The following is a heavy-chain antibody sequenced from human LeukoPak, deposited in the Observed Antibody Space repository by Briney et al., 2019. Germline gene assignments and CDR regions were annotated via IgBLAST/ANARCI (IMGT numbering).Heavy chain of an antibody. J-gene: IGHJ4*02. CDR2: IFPHDSSV. Sequence: NRGESLKISCRVSGYTFSNYWIGWVRQVPGRGLEWMGVIFPHDSSVKYSPSFQGQVTFSVDTSITTAYLEWNSLEASDTAMYYCARPLAGAHSGSYYLDYWGQGTLVTVSS. D-gene: IGHD1-26*01. V-gene: IGHV5-51*01. CDR3: ARPLAGAHSGSYYLDY. CDR1: GYTFSNYW.